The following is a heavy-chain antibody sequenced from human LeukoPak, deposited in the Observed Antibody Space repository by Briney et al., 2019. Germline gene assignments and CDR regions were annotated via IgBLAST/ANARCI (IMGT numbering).Heavy chain of an antibody. CDR2: IYYSGST. J-gene: IGHJ4*02. Sequence: SETLSLTCTVSGGSISSGDYYWSWIRQPPGKGLEWIGYIYYSGSTNYNPSLKSRVTISVDTSKNQFSLKLSSVTAADTAVYYCARGVGGRQRNHRPIQYYFDYWGQGTLVTVSS. V-gene: IGHV4-61*08. CDR1: GGSISSGDYY. D-gene: IGHD3-16*01. CDR3: ARGVGGRQRNHRPIQYYFDY.